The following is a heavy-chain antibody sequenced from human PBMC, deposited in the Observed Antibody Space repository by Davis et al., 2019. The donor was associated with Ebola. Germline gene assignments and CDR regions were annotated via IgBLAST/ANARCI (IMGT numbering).Heavy chain of an antibody. J-gene: IGHJ4*02. CDR3: ARDSNWNYRQVDY. D-gene: IGHD1-7*01. CDR1: GGSISSYY. Sequence: MPSETLSLTCTVSGGSISSYYWSWIRQPPGKGLEWIGYIYYSGSTNYNPSLKSRVTISVDTSKNQFSLKLSSVTAADTAVYYCARDSNWNYRQVDYWGQGTLVTVSS. V-gene: IGHV4-59*12. CDR2: IYYSGST.